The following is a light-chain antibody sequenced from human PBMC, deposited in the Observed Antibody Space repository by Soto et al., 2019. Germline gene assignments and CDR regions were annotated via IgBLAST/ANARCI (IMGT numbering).Light chain of an antibody. CDR3: QQYYSHPYT. CDR1: QSVLYNSNNKNY. CDR2: WAS. J-gene: IGKJ2*01. Sequence: DIVMTQSPDFLAVSLGERATINCKSSQSVLYNSNNKNYLAWYQQKPGQPPNLLIYWASTRESGVPDRFSGSGSETDFTLTISSLQAEDVAVYYCQQYYSHPYTFGQGTKLEIK. V-gene: IGKV4-1*01.